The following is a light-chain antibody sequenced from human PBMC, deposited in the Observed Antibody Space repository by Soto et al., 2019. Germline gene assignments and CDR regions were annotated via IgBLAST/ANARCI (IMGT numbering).Light chain of an antibody. Sequence: QSVLTQPPSPSGTPGQRFTISCSESSSNIGTNLVYWYQLVPGTAPKLPIYGNDERPSGVPGRFSGAKSGTSASLAISGLQSEAEADSYCAAWDGSLNGVLFGGGTQLTVL. V-gene: IGLV1-44*01. CDR3: AAWDGSLNGVL. CDR2: GND. CDR1: SSNIGTNL. J-gene: IGLJ7*01.